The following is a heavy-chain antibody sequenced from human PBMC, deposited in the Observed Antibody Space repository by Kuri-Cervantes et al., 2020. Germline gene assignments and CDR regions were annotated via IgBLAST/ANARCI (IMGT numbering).Heavy chain of an antibody. V-gene: IGHV3-15*01. Sequence: GESLKISWAASGIPFSNAWMSWVRQAPGKGLEWGGRIKSKTDGGTTDYAAPVKGRFTISRDDSKNTLYLQMNSSKTEDTAVYYCTSDFNYYDRSGYLCCYYFDFWGQGTLVTVSS. D-gene: IGHD3-22*01. CDR3: TSDFNYYDRSGYLCCYYFDF. CDR2: IKSKTDGGTT. CDR1: GIPFSNAW. J-gene: IGHJ4*02.